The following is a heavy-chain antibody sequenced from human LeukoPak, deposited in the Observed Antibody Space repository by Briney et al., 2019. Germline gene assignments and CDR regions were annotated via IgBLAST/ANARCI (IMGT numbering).Heavy chain of an antibody. CDR3: AREVSEGFDF. D-gene: IGHD3-22*01. CDR1: GFTFSNHG. Sequence: GGSLRLSCAASGFTFSNHGMHWVRQAPGKGLEWVAVIWYDESKKYYADSVKGRFAISRDNAKNSLYLQMNSLRAEDTALYYCAREVSEGFDFWGQGTLVTVSS. V-gene: IGHV3-33*01. CDR2: IWYDESKK. J-gene: IGHJ4*02.